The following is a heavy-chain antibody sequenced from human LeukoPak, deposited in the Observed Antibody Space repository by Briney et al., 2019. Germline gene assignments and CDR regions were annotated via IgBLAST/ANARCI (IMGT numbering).Heavy chain of an antibody. J-gene: IGHJ6*03. CDR2: IKQDGSEM. Sequence: GGSLRLSCAASGFTFSSYWVRWVRPAPGKGLQWVANIKQDGSEMNYVDSVKGRFSISRDNAKNSLYLQMNSLTAEATAVYYCARNPPGIVGAPTHYCYYMDVWGRGTTVTISS. D-gene: IGHD1-26*01. CDR3: ARNPPGIVGAPTHYCYYMDV. CDR1: GFTFSSYW. V-gene: IGHV3-7*01.